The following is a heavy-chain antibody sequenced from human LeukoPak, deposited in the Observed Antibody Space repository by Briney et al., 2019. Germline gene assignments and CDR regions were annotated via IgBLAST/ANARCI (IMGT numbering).Heavy chain of an antibody. V-gene: IGHV3-74*01. Sequence: GGSLRLSCAASGFTLSSYWMHWVRQAPGKGLVWVSRISSDGISARNADSVKGRFTISRDNAENMLYLQMNSLRAEDTAVYYCARSVAYETPYFDYWGQGTLVSVSS. CDR2: ISSDGISA. CDR3: ARSVAYETPYFDY. CDR1: GFTLSSYW. D-gene: IGHD3-16*01. J-gene: IGHJ4*02.